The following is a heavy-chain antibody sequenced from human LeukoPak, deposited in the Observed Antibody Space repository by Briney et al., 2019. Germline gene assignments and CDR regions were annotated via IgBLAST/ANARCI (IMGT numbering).Heavy chain of an antibody. V-gene: IGHV3-30-3*01. J-gene: IGHJ4*02. Sequence: GRSLRLSCAASGFTFSSHAMHWVRQAPGKGLEWVSFLSWDGNIKYYTDSVKGRFTSSRDNSRNTLYLQMNSLGPQDTAVYYWARNICGGFSFGYWGQGTLVTVSS. D-gene: IGHD2-21*01. CDR2: LSWDGNIK. CDR1: GFTFSSHA. CDR3: ARNICGGFSFGY.